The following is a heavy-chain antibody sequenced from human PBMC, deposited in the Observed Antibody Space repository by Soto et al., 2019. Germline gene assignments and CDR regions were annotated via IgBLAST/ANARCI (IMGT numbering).Heavy chain of an antibody. D-gene: IGHD3-3*01. J-gene: IGHJ5*02. V-gene: IGHV3-30*18. Sequence: PGGSLRLSCAASGFTFSSYGMHWVRQAPGKGLEWVAVISYDGSNKYYADSVKGRFTISRDNSKNTLYLQMNSLRAEDTAVYYCAKDPRITIFGPKVWFSSWFDPWGQGTLVTVSS. CDR3: AKDPRITIFGPKVWFSSWFDP. CDR1: GFTFSSYG. CDR2: ISYDGSNK.